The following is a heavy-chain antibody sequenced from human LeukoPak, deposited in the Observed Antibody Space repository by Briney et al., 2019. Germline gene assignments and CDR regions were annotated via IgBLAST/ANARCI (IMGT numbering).Heavy chain of an antibody. Sequence: GGSLRLSCAASGFTFSSYAMSWVRQAPGKGLEWVSAISGSGGSTYYADSVKGRFTISRDNSKNTLYLQMNSLGAEDPAVYYCAKDRGYGDYTPPDYFDYWGQGTLVTVSS. D-gene: IGHD4-17*01. CDR1: GFTFSSYA. CDR3: AKDRGYGDYTPPDYFDY. V-gene: IGHV3-23*01. CDR2: ISGSGGST. J-gene: IGHJ4*02.